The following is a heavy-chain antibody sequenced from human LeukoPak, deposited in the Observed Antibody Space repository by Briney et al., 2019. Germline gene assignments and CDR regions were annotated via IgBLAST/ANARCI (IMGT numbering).Heavy chain of an antibody. J-gene: IGHJ6*03. CDR1: GYTFTSYD. Sequence: GASVKVSCKASGYTFTSYDINWVRRATGQGLEWMGWMNPNSGNTGYAQKFQGRVTITRNTSISTAYMELSSLRSEDTAVYYCARGIRTQRWPDYYMDVWGKGTTVTVSS. V-gene: IGHV1-8*03. D-gene: IGHD1-14*01. CDR2: MNPNSGNT. CDR3: ARGIRTQRWPDYYMDV.